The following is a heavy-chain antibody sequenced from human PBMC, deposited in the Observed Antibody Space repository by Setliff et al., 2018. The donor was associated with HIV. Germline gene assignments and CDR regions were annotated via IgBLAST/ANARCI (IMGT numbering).Heavy chain of an antibody. J-gene: IGHJ4*02. CDR1: GYTFTYRY. CDR2: ITPFNGNT. Sequence: ASVKVSCKASGYTFTYRYLHWVRQAPGQALEWMGWITPFNGNTNYAQKFQDRVTITADESTSTAYMELSSLRSEDTAVYYCAGVYYYGSGSYNYPYYFDYWGQGTLVTVSS. CDR3: AGVYYYGSGSYNYPYYFDY. D-gene: IGHD3-10*01. V-gene: IGHV1-45*02.